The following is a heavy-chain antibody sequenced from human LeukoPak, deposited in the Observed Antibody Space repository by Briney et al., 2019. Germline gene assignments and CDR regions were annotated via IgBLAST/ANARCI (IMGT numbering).Heavy chain of an antibody. CDR3: ANLVGNSPIAPMDG. Sequence: GASVKVSCKASGHTFISYTITWVRQAPGQGLEGMGGIIRIFGTANYAQKFQGRVTITADESTSTAYMELSSLRSEDTAVYYCANLVGNSPIAPMDGWGKGTTVTVSS. CDR2: IIRIFGTA. V-gene: IGHV1-69*13. J-gene: IGHJ6*03. CDR1: GHTFISYT. D-gene: IGHD1-7*01.